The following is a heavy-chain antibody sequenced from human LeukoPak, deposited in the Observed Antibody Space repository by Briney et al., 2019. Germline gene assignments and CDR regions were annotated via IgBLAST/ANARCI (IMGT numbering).Heavy chain of an antibody. CDR3: ARVLGYCSSGDCYSHY. CDR1: GFTSSSMA. Sequence: GGSLGLSCAAPGFTSSSMAWNWVGKAPGKGLEGVALIRYDGSRTYYADSVRGRFTISRENSQSTLYLQMIILRAEDTAVYHCARVLGYCSSGDCYSHYWGQGTLVTVSS. D-gene: IGHD2-15*01. V-gene: IGHV3-30*02. CDR2: IRYDGSRT. J-gene: IGHJ4*02.